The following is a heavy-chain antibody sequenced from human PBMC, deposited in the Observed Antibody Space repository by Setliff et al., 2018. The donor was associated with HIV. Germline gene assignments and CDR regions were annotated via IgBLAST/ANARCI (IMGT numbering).Heavy chain of an antibody. D-gene: IGHD6-19*01. CDR3: ARQGAVTGHSFDS. CDR2: VNHRGSS. Sequence: SETLSLTCAVYGGSFNAYYWSWIRQPPGKGLEWIGEVNHRGSSNYNPSLKSRVSISVDTSKNQFSLNLYSVTAADTAVYYCARQGAVTGHSFDSWGPGALVTVSS. CDR1: GGSFNAYY. J-gene: IGHJ4*02. V-gene: IGHV4-34*01.